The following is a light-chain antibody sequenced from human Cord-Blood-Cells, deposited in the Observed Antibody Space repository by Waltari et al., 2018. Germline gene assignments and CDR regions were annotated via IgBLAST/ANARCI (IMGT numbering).Light chain of an antibody. CDR1: QSVLYSSNNKNY. V-gene: IGKV4-1*01. Sequence: DIVMTQSPDSLAVSLGERATINCKSSQSVLYSSNNKNYLAWYQQKPGQPPKLLIYWASTRESGVPDRSSGSGSGTYFTLTISSLQAEDVAVYYCQQYYSTPLTFGGGTKVEIK. CDR2: WAS. CDR3: QQYYSTPLT. J-gene: IGKJ4*01.